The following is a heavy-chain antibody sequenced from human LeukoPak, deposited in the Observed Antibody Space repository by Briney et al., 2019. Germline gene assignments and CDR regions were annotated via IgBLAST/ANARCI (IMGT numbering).Heavy chain of an antibody. Sequence: SETLSLTCTVSGGSISSYYWSWIRQPAGKGLEWIGRIYTSGSTNYNPSLKSRVTISVDTSKNQFSLKLSSVTAADTAVYYCARDGSRRPGIAAAGFDYWGQGTLVTVSS. CDR2: IYTSGST. D-gene: IGHD6-13*01. J-gene: IGHJ4*02. CDR3: ARDGSRRPGIAAAGFDY. CDR1: GGSISSYY. V-gene: IGHV4-4*07.